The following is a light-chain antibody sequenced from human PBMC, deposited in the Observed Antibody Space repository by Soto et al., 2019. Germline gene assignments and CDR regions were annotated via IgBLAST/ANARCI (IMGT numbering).Light chain of an antibody. V-gene: IGKV3D-15*01. CDR3: QQYNNWPRT. CDR2: DAS. Sequence: EIEMTQSPATLSLSPGERATLSCRASQSVSSYLAWYQQRPGQTPRLLIYDASNRATGVPARFSGSGSGTEFTLTINSLQSEDFAVYYCQQYNNWPRTFGQGTKVDIK. J-gene: IGKJ1*01. CDR1: QSVSSY.